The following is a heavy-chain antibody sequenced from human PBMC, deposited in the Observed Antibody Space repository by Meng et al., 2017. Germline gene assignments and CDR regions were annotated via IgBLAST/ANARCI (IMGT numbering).Heavy chain of an antibody. D-gene: IGHD3-10*01. V-gene: IGHV1-8*01. CDR1: GYTFTSYD. CDR2: MNPNSGNT. Sequence: QGQRVQSGAEAKKPGALVKVSCKASGYTFTSYDINWVRQATGQGLEWMGWMNPNSGNTGYAQKFQGRVTMTRNTSISTAYTELSSLRSEDTAVYYCARVRGSGSLGIFDYWGQGTLVTVSS. CDR3: ARVRGSGSLGIFDY. J-gene: IGHJ4*02.